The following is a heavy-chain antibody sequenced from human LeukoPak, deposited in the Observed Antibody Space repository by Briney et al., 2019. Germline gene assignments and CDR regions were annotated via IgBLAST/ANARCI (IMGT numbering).Heavy chain of an antibody. CDR1: GYTFINYG. J-gene: IGHJ4*02. D-gene: IGHD1-26*01. V-gene: IGHV1-18*01. CDR2: INAYNGNT. Sequence: ASVTVSCKASGYTFINYGISWVRQAPGQGLEWMGWINAYNGNTNSAQNLQGRVTMTTDTSTSTAYMELRSLRSDDTAVYYCARSGGSYYPDYWGQGTLATVSS. CDR3: ARSGGSYYPDY.